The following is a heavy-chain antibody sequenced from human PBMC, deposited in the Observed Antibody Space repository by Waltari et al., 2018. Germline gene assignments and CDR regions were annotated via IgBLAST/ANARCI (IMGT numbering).Heavy chain of an antibody. Sequence: QLQLQESGPGLVKPSETLSLTCTVSGGSISSSSYYWGWIRQPPGKGLEWIGSIYYSGSTYYNPALKSRVTISVDTSKNQFSLKLSSVTAADTAVYYCARDNPPAFYGDYVEPPHWFDPWGQGTLVTVSS. D-gene: IGHD4-17*01. V-gene: IGHV4-39*07. CDR1: GGSISSSSYY. CDR3: ARDNPPAFYGDYVEPPHWFDP. CDR2: IYYSGST. J-gene: IGHJ5*02.